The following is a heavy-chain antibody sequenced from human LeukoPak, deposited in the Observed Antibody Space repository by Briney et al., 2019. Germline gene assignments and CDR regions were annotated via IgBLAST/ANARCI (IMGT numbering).Heavy chain of an antibody. J-gene: IGHJ5*02. CDR3: VRGMWELLGERTTSNWFDP. V-gene: IGHV4-4*02. D-gene: IGHD1-26*01. CDR1: GSSISSSNW. Sequence: SETLSLTCAVSGSSISSSNWWSWVRQPPGRGLEWIGEIYHSGSTNYNPSLKSRVTISVDKSKNQFSLKLSSVTAADTAVYYCVRGMWELLGERTTSNWFDPWGQGTLVTVSS. CDR2: IYHSGST.